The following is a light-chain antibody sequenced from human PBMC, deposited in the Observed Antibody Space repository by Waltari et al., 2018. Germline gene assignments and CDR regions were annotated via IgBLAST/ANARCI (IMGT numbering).Light chain of an antibody. CDR2: AVS. V-gene: IGKV1-9*01. J-gene: IGKJ4*01. Sequence: IQLTQSPSSLSASVGARVTIPCRASQGISSHLTWYRQRPGKAPEVLIYAVSTLQSGVPSRFSGSGSGADFALTISSLQTEDFATCYCQQVHSFPLTFGGGTKVEIK. CDR1: QGISSH. CDR3: QQVHSFPLT.